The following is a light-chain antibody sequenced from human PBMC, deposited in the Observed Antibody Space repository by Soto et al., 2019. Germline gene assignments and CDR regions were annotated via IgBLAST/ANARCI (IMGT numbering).Light chain of an antibody. V-gene: IGKV3-20*01. J-gene: IGKJ4*01. CDR2: GAS. CDR3: QQYGSSPLT. CDR1: QSVSSSY. Sequence: EIVLTQSPGTLSLSPGERATLSCRASQSVSSSYLAWYQQKPDQAPRLIVYGASIRATGIPDRFSGSGSGTDFTLTISRLDPEDFAVYYCQQYGSSPLTFGGGTKVEIK.